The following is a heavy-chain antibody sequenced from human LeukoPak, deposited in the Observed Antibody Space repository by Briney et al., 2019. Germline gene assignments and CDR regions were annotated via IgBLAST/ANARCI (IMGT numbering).Heavy chain of an antibody. CDR2: INHSGST. D-gene: IGHD3-10*01. V-gene: IGHV4-34*01. J-gene: IGHJ4*02. Sequence: SETLSLTCAVYGGSFSGYYWSWIRQPPGKGLEWIGEINHSGSTNYNPSLKSRVTISVDTSKNQFSLKLSSVTAADTAVYYCARSARASGYWGQGTLVTFS. CDR1: GGSFSGYY. CDR3: ARSARASGY.